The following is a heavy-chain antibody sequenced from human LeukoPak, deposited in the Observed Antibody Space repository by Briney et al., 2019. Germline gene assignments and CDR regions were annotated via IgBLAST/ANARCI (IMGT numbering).Heavy chain of an antibody. CDR1: GASISSYF. CDR2: ISYSGST. V-gene: IGHV4-59*08. D-gene: IGHD4-17*01. CDR3: ARHEGMTTYAY. Sequence: SETLSLTCTVSGASISSYFGSWIRQPPGKGLEWIGYISYSGSTNYNASLRSRVTMSVDTYRNQFSLNLHSVTAADTAVYYCARHEGMTTYAYWGQGTLVTVSS. J-gene: IGHJ4*02.